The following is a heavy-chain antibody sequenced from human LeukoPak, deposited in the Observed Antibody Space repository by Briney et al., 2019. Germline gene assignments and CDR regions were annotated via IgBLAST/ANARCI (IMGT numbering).Heavy chain of an antibody. V-gene: IGHV3-73*01. CDR1: GFTFSGSA. D-gene: IGHD6-13*01. CDR2: IRSKANSYAT. CDR3: ARGWQQLVNYYYFYMDV. Sequence: PGGSLRLSCAASGFTFSGSAMHWVRQASGKGLEWVGRIRSKANSYATAYAASVKGRFTISRDDSKNTAYLQMNSLKTEDTAVYYCARGWQQLVNYYYFYMDVWGKGTTVTVSS. J-gene: IGHJ6*03.